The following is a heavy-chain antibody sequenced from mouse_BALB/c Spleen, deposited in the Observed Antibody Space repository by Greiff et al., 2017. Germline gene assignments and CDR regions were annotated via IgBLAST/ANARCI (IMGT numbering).Heavy chain of an antibody. CDR2: ISYSGST. V-gene: IGHV3-2*02. D-gene: IGHD2-4*01. CDR1: GYSITSDYA. CDR3: ARGGNYYDYDGYAMDY. J-gene: IGHJ4*01. Sequence: EVKVEESGPGLVKPSQSLSLTCTVTGYSITSDYAWNWIRQFPGNKLEWMGYISYSGSTSYNPSLKSRISITRDTSKNQFFLQLNSVTTEDTATYYCARGGNYYDYDGYAMDYWGQGTSVTVSS.